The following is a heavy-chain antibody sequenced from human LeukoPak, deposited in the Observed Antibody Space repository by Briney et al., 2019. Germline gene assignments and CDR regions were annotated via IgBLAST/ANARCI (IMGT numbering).Heavy chain of an antibody. V-gene: IGHV3-23*01. Sequence: GGSLRLSCAASGFTFSSYSMNWVRQAPGKGLEWVSAISGSGGSTYYADSVKGRFTISRDNSKNTLYLQMNSLRAEDTAVYYCAKGALVAGRTYYMDVWGKGTTVTISS. J-gene: IGHJ6*03. CDR2: ISGSGGST. CDR1: GFTFSSYS. CDR3: AKGALVAGRTYYMDV. D-gene: IGHD6-19*01.